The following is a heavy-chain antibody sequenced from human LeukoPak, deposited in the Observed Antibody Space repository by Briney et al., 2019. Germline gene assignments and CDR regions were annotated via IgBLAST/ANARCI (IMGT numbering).Heavy chain of an antibody. J-gene: IGHJ4*02. CDR3: ARRTLLFIAPPDY. CDR1: GYTFSSYD. CDR2: ISAYNGNT. D-gene: IGHD3-10*01. Sequence: ASVKVSCKASGYTFSSYDINWVRQATGQGLEWMGWISAYNGNTDYAQRFQGRVTMTTDTSTSTAYMELRSLRSDDTAVYYCARRTLLFIAPPDYWGQGTLVTVSS. V-gene: IGHV1-18*01.